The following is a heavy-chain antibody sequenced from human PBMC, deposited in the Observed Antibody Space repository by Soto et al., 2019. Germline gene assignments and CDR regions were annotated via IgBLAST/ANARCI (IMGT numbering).Heavy chain of an antibody. CDR1: GFTLSSYG. D-gene: IGHD5-18*01. CDR3: ARAIQLWDSYYYYGMDI. J-gene: IGHJ6*02. Sequence: GGSLRLSCAASGFTLSSYGMHWVRQAPGKGLEWVAVIWYDGSNKYYADSVKGRFTISRDNSKNTLYLQMNSLRAEDTAVYYCARAIQLWDSYYYYGMDIWGQGTTVTVSS. V-gene: IGHV3-33*01. CDR2: IWYDGSNK.